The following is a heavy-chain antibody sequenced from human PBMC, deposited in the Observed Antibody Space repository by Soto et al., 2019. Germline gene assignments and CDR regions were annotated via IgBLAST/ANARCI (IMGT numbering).Heavy chain of an antibody. CDR3: ARDYSGTYPGYLEY. Sequence: QVQLVESGGGVVQPGTSLTLSCAASGFTFSRYGMNWVRQAPGKGLEWVAVIWYDGSDKYYADSVKGRFTISRDNSKNTVHLQMNGLRAEDTAVYYCARDYSGTYPGYLEYWGQGTMVTVSS. D-gene: IGHD1-26*01. V-gene: IGHV3-33*01. CDR1: GFTFSRYG. J-gene: IGHJ4*02. CDR2: IWYDGSDK.